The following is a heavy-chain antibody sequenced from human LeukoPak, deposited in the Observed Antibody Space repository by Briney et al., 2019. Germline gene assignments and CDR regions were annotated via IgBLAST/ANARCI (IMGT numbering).Heavy chain of an antibody. CDR3: AKDRRGNAPRGAFDI. J-gene: IGHJ3*02. V-gene: IGHV3-33*06. Sequence: GGSPRLSCAASGFTFSSYGMHWVRQAPGKGLEWVAVIWYDGSNKYYADSVKGRFTISRDNSKNTLYLQMNGLRAEDTAVYYCAKDRRGNAPRGAFDIWGQGTMVTVSS. CDR1: GFTFSSYG. CDR2: IWYDGSNK. D-gene: IGHD1-1*01.